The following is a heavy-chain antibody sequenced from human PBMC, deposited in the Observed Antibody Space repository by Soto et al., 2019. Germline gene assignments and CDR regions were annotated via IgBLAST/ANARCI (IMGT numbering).Heavy chain of an antibody. CDR1: GFTFSNYW. V-gene: IGHV3-74*01. D-gene: IGHD2-2*01. CDR2: LNSDGSST. Sequence: PGGSLRLSCAASGFTFSNYWMHWVRQAPGKGLVWVSHLNSDGSSTSYADSVKGRFTTSRDNAKNTLYLQMNSLRAEDTAVYYCARVDQLLLLVVEHWGQGTLVTVSS. J-gene: IGHJ4*02. CDR3: ARVDQLLLLVVEH.